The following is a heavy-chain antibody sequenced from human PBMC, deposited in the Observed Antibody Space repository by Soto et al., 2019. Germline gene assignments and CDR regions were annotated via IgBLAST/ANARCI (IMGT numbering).Heavy chain of an antibody. V-gene: IGHV4-59*01. J-gene: IGHJ4*02. Sequence: PSETLSLTCTVPGGSISLYYWSWIRQPPGKGLEWIGYVYNSGSTNYNPSLKSRVTISEDTSKSQFSLKVNYMTAADTAVYYCARYRREAVAGYTLDNWGQGILVTVS. CDR3: ARYRREAVAGYTLDN. CDR1: GGSISLYY. CDR2: VYNSGST. D-gene: IGHD6-13*01.